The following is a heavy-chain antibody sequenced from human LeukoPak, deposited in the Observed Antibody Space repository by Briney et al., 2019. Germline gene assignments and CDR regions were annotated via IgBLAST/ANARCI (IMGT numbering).Heavy chain of an antibody. CDR1: GFTFDDYA. J-gene: IGHJ6*03. Sequence: EESLRLSCAASGFTFDDYAMNWVRQVPGRGLEWVSGINWNGRITEYADSVKDRFTISRQNTKNSLYLYMNNLGGEDTALYFCARGSVQLWLRDTYYYMGVWGKGTTVTVSS. CDR2: INWNGRIT. CDR3: ARGSVQLWLRDTYYYMGV. V-gene: IGHV3-20*04. D-gene: IGHD5-18*01.